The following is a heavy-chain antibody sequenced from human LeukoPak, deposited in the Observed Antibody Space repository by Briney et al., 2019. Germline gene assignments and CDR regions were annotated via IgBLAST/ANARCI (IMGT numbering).Heavy chain of an antibody. J-gene: IGHJ3*02. CDR3: AKTPYYDSSGFAFDI. CDR2: ISYDGSNK. Sequence: GGSLRLSCAASGFTFSSYGMHWVRQAPGKGLEWVAVISYDGSNKYYADSAKGRFTISRDNSKNTLYLQMNSLRAEDTAVYYCAKTPYYDSSGFAFDIWGQGTMVTVSS. V-gene: IGHV3-30*18. D-gene: IGHD3-22*01. CDR1: GFTFSSYG.